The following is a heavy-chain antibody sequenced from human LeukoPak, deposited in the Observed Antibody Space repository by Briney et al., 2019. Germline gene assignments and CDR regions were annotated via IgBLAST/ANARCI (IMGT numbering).Heavy chain of an antibody. D-gene: IGHD3-22*01. CDR2: IYYSGST. J-gene: IGHJ4*02. CDR3: ARADPPYYDSSGYLDY. Sequence: PSETLSLTCTVSGGSVSSGSYYWSWNRQPPGQGLGWIGYIYYSGSTNYNPSLKSRVTISVDTSKNQFSLKLSSVTAADTAVYYCARADPPYYDSSGYLDYWGQGTLVTVSS. V-gene: IGHV4-61*01. CDR1: GGSVSSGSYY.